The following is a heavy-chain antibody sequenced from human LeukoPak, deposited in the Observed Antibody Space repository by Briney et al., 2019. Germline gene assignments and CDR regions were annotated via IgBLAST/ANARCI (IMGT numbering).Heavy chain of an antibody. CDR2: INHSGSTS. CDR1: GESFSGYF. V-gene: IGHV4-34*01. J-gene: IGHJ4*02. CDR3: ARKSGYARDY. D-gene: IGHD5-12*01. Sequence: PSETLSLTCAVHGESFSGYFWNWIRQPPGKGLEWIGEINHSGSTSNHNPSLKSRVTMSVDTSKNQFSLKLSSVTAADTAVYYCARKSGYARDYWGQGNLVTVSS.